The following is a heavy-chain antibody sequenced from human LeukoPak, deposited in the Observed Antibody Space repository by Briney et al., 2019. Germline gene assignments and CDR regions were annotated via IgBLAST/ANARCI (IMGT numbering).Heavy chain of an antibody. CDR2: IYTSGST. V-gene: IGHV4-61*02. CDR1: GGSISSGSYY. J-gene: IGHJ4*02. D-gene: IGHD2-15*01. Sequence: SETLSLTCTVSGGSISSGSYYWSWIRQPAGKGLEWIGRIYTSGSTNYNPSLKSRVTISVDTSKNQFSLKLSSVTAADTAVYHCARDNGYCSGGSCYRFDYWGQGTLVTVSS. CDR3: ARDNGYCSGGSCYRFDY.